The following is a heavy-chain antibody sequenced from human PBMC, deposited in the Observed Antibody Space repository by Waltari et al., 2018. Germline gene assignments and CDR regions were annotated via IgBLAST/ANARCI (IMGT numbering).Heavy chain of an antibody. J-gene: IGHJ5*02. D-gene: IGHD6-6*01. CDR2: ISRSSSYR. V-gene: IGHV3-21*01. CDR3: ARDLFEYSSSA. Sequence: EVQLVESGGGLVKPGGSLRLSCAASGFTFSSYSMNWVRQAPGKGLESVSSISRSSSYRYYADSVKGRFTISRDNAKNSLYLQMNSLRAEDTAVYYCARDLFEYSSSAWGQGTLVTVSS. CDR1: GFTFSSYS.